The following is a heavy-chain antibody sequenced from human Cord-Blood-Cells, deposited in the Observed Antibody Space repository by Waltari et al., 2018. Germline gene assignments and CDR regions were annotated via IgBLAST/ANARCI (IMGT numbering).Heavy chain of an antibody. V-gene: IGHV3-53*01. D-gene: IGHD6-19*01. CDR3: ARGQQWLVEGWYFDL. CDR1: GFTVRSNY. CDR2: IYSGGST. J-gene: IGHJ2*01. Sequence: EVQLVESGGGLIQPGGSLRLSCAASGFTVRSNYMSWVRQAPGKGLEWVSVIYSGGSTYYADSVKGRFTISRDNSKNTLYLQMNSLRAEDTAVYYCARGQQWLVEGWYFDLWGRGTLVTVSS.